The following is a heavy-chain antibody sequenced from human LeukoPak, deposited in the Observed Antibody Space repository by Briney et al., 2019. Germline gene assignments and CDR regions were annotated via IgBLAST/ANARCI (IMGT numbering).Heavy chain of an antibody. Sequence: GGSLRLSCAASGFTFSNYAMRWVRQAPGKGLEWVSGISGSGDSTYYADSVKGRFTISRDNSKNTLYLQMNSLRAEDTAVYYCARALYDSSGYYSHFDYWGQGTLVTVSS. CDR1: GFTFSNYA. J-gene: IGHJ4*02. V-gene: IGHV3-23*01. CDR2: ISGSGDST. D-gene: IGHD3-22*01. CDR3: ARALYDSSGYYSHFDY.